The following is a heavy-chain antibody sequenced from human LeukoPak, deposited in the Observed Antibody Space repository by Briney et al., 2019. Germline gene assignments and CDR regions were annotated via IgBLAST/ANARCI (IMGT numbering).Heavy chain of an antibody. CDR3: ARYRGANGYYFDY. V-gene: IGHV1-2*02. CDR1: GYTFTGYY. D-gene: IGHD3-10*01. CDR2: INPNSGGT. J-gene: IGHJ4*02. Sequence: GESLKISCKASGYTFTGYYMHWVRQAPGQGLEWMGWINPNSGGTNYAQKFQGRVTMTRDTSISTAYMELSRLRSDDTAVYYCARYRGANGYYFDYWGQGTLVTVSS.